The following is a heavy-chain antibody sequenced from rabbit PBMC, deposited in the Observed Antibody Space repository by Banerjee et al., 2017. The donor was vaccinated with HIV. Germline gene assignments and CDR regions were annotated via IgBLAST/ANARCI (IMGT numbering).Heavy chain of an antibody. V-gene: IGHV1S47*01. CDR2: INTGSGTT. D-gene: IGHD4-1*01. Sequence: QEQLEESGGDLVKPEGSLTLTCTASGFSLSSYNIQWVRQAPGKGLEWIGYINTGSGTTDYANWVNGRFTISRSTSLNTVTLQMTYLTGADTATYFCARDLAGVIGWNFNLWGPGTLVTVS. CDR3: ARDLAGVIGWNFNL. J-gene: IGHJ4*01. CDR1: GFSLSSYN.